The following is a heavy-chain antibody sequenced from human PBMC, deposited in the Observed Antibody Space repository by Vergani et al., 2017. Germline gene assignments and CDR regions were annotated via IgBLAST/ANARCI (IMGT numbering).Heavy chain of an antibody. CDR1: GFTFSSYS. Sequence: VQLVESGGGVVQPGGSLRLSCAASGFTFSSYSMNWVRQAPGKGLEWVSSISSSSSYIYYADSVKGRFTISRDNAKNSLYLQMNSLRAEDTAVYYCARGSMVRGVIPYYYYMDVWGKXT. V-gene: IGHV3-21*01. CDR2: ISSSSSYI. D-gene: IGHD3-10*01. J-gene: IGHJ6*03. CDR3: ARGSMVRGVIPYYYYMDV.